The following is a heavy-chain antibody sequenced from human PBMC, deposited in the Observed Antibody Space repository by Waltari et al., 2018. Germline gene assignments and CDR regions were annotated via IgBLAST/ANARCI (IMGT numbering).Heavy chain of an antibody. CDR3: ARDLDRGDY. Sequence: QVQLVQSGAEVKKPEASVKVSCKASGYTFTGYYMHWVRQVPGQGLEWMGWINPNSGATNYAQKLQGRVTMTTDTSTSTAYMELRSLRSDDTAVYYCARDLDRGDYWGQGTLVTVSS. J-gene: IGHJ4*02. CDR1: GYTFTGYY. CDR2: INPNSGAT. V-gene: IGHV1-2*02. D-gene: IGHD3-16*01.